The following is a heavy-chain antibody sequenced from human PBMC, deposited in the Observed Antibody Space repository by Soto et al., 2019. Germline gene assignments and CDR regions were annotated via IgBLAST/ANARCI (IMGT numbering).Heavy chain of an antibody. CDR2: IWYDGSNK. CDR3: ARQTYYYDSSGYYWFGAFDI. J-gene: IGHJ3*02. V-gene: IGHV3-33*01. CDR1: GFTFSSYG. D-gene: IGHD3-22*01. Sequence: GGSLRLSCAASGFTFSSYGMHWVRQAPGKGLEWVAVIWYDGSNKYYADSVKGRFTISRDNSKNTLYLQMNSLRAEDTAVYYCARQTYYYDSSGYYWFGAFDIWGQGTMVTVSS.